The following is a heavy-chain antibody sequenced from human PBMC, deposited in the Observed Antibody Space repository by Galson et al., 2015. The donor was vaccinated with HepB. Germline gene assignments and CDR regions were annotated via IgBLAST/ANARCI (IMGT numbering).Heavy chain of an antibody. V-gene: IGHV1-8*01. CDR3: AKSYSYYGSGKFFFDG. J-gene: IGHJ4*02. D-gene: IGHD3-10*01. Sequence: SVKVSCKASGYTFTSYDINWVRQAPGQGLEWLGWLNPNSGNTDSAQMFQGRVTMTRNTSTSTAYMELSSLRSEDTAVYYCAKSYSYYGSGKFFFDGWGQGTLVTVSS. CDR1: GYTFTSYD. CDR2: LNPNSGNT.